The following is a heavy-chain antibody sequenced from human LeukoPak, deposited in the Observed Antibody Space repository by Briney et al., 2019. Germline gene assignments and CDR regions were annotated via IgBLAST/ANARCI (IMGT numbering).Heavy chain of an antibody. D-gene: IGHD6-25*01. CDR3: VRDSSGTLAFDI. J-gene: IGHJ3*02. CDR1: GYAISSGYY. Sequence: PSETLSLTCTVSGYAISSGYYWGWIRKTPGKGLEWIARFYHDGSTHYNPSLKSRATMSVDTSKNDFSLRLSSVTAADTAIYYCVRDSSGTLAFDIWGQGTMATVSS. V-gene: IGHV4-38-2*02. CDR2: FYHDGST.